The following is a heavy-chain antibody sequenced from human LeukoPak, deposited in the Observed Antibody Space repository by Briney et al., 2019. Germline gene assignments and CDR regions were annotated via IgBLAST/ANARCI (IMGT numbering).Heavy chain of an antibody. J-gene: IGHJ6*01. CDR2: IYYSGST. CDR1: GGSISSYY. D-gene: IGHD3-10*01. CDR3: ARVPLQGSGSLYYYYGMDV. Sequence: SETLSLTCTVSGGSISSYYWSWIRQPPGKGLEYIGYIYYSGSTNYNPSLKSRVTISIDTSKNQFSLKLSSVTAADTAVYYCARVPLQGSGSLYYYYGMDVWVQGTKVTVSS. V-gene: IGHV4-59*12.